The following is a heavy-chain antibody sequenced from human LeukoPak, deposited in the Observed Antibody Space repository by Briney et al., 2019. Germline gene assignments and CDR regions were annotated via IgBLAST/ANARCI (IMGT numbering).Heavy chain of an antibody. CDR2: IYYSGST. CDR3: ARGRYYFDY. V-gene: IGHV4-39*07. J-gene: IGHJ4*02. CDR1: GGSISSSSSY. Sequence: PSETLSLTCTVSGGSISSSSSYWGWIRQPPGKGLEWIGSIYYSGSTYYNPSLKSRITISVDTSKNQFSLKLSSVTAADTAVYYCARGRYYFDYWGQGTLVTVSS.